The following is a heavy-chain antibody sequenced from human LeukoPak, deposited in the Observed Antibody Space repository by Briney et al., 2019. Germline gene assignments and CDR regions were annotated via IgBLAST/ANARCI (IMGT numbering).Heavy chain of an antibody. CDR3: AKDRWGSGGSGGGDY. Sequence: GGSLRLSCAASGFTFSSYAMTWVRQAPGQGLECVSVINKSGGSTYYADSVKGRFTISRDNSKNTLYLQMNSLRAEDTAVYYCAKDRWGSGGSGGGDYWGQGTLVTVSS. J-gene: IGHJ4*02. CDR2: INKSGGST. V-gene: IGHV3-23*01. CDR1: GFTFSSYA. D-gene: IGHD2-15*01.